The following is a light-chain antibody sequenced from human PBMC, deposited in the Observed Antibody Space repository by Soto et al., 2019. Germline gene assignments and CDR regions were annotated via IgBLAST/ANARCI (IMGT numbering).Light chain of an antibody. CDR1: QSTSNY. V-gene: IGKV1-39*01. Sequence: DIQMTQSPSSLSASVGDRVTITCRASQSTSNYLNWYQQKPGKAPKLLIYAASSLQSGVPSRFSGSGSGTDFTLIISSLQPEDFATYYCQQSYSTPWTFGQGNKVEIK. J-gene: IGKJ1*01. CDR2: AAS. CDR3: QQSYSTPWT.